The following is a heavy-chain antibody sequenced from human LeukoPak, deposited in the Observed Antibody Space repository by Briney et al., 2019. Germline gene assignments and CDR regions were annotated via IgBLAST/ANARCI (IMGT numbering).Heavy chain of an antibody. CDR2: ISAYNGNT. V-gene: IGHV1-18*01. Sequence: ASVKVSCKASGYTFTSYGISWVRQAPGQGLEWMGWISAYNGNTNYAQKLQGRVTMTTDTSTSTAYMEMRSLRSDDTAVYYCARDPGQYYDILTGYYTPYYFDYWGQGTLVTVSS. CDR1: GYTFTSYG. D-gene: IGHD3-9*01. CDR3: ARDPGQYYDILTGYYTPYYFDY. J-gene: IGHJ4*02.